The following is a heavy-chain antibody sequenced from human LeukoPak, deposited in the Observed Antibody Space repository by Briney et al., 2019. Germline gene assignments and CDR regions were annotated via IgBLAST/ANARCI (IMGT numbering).Heavy chain of an antibody. D-gene: IGHD2-2*01. Sequence: SETLSLTCTVSGGSISSRSYYWGWVRQPPGKGLEWIGSIYYSGSTYYNPSLKSRVTISVDTSKNQFSLKLSSVTAADTAVYYCARQDCSSTSCYAVGYWGQGTLVTVSS. CDR3: ARQDCSSTSCYAVGY. CDR1: GGSISSRSYY. J-gene: IGHJ4*02. V-gene: IGHV4-39*01. CDR2: IYYSGST.